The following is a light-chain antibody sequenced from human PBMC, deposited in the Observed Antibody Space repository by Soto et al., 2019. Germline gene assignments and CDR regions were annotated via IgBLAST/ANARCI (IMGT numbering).Light chain of an antibody. V-gene: IGLV2-23*02. CDR3: CSFTSSNTHV. CDR1: SSDFGNYNL. Sequence: QSVLTQPASVSGCPGQSITISCTGTSSDFGNYNLVSWYQQHPGKVPKLILFEVNKRPSGVSGRFSGSKSGNTASLTISGLQAEDEADYYCCSFTSSNTHVFGTGTKVTVL. CDR2: EVN. J-gene: IGLJ1*01.